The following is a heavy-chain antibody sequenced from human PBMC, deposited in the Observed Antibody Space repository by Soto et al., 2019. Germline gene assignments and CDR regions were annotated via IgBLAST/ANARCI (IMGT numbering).Heavy chain of an antibody. J-gene: IGHJ4*02. CDR3: TTDDPINKY. V-gene: IGHV3-15*01. Sequence: GWSLRLSCAASGFTFSNAWMSWVRQAPGKGLEWVGRIKSYTNGGTTDYAAPVKGRFAISRDDSKNTLYLQMNSLKTEDAGVYYCTTDDPINKYWGQATLVTVSS. CDR1: GFTFSNAW. CDR2: IKSYTNGGTT.